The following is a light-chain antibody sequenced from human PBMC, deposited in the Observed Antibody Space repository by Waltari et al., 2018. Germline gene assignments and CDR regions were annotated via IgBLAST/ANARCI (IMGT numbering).Light chain of an antibody. CDR1: SSNIGRRY. CDR2: LTN. CDR3: TAWDDSLNAWV. V-gene: IGLV1-47*01. Sequence: QSVLTQPPSASGTPGQRVTISCSGSSSNIGRRYVYWYQQVPGTASKLLIYLTNQRPSGVPDRFSGSKSGTSASLAISGLRSDDEADYYCTAWDDSLNAWVFGGGTQLTV. J-gene: IGLJ3*02.